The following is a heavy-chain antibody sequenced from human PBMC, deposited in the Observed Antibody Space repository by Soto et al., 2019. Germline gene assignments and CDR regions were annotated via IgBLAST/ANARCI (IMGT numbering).Heavy chain of an antibody. CDR1: GGSFGAYY. Sequence: SETLSLTCAVSGGSFGAYYWTWIRQPPGKGLEWIGEINHSGSTNYNPSLKSRVTISVDTSKNQFSLKLSSVTAADTAVYYCARDKITGLFDYWGQGTLVTVSS. D-gene: IGHD2-8*02. CDR2: INHSGST. V-gene: IGHV4-34*01. J-gene: IGHJ4*02. CDR3: ARDKITGLFDY.